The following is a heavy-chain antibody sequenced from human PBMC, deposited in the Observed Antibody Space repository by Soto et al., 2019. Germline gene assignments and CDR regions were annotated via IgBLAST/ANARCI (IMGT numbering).Heavy chain of an antibody. CDR2: IYQIGNT. Sequence: SETLSLTCAVSGASISNDNWWSWVRQPPGRGLEWIGEIYQIGNTNYNPSLKSRATISVDKTKNQFSLNLSSVTAADTAVYYCSRIMKGHGSRNYHFDLWGRGTLVTVSS. D-gene: IGHD3-16*02. J-gene: IGHJ2*01. V-gene: IGHV4-4*02. CDR3: SRIMKGHGSRNYHFDL. CDR1: GASISNDNW.